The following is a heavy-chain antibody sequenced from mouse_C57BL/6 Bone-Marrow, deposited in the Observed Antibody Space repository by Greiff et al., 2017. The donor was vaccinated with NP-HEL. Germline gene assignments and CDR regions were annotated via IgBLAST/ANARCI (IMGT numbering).Heavy chain of an antibody. J-gene: IGHJ2*01. CDR2: IDPSDSYT. CDR3: ARRSCYFDY. Sequence: VQLQQSGAELVRPGTSVKLSCKASGYTFTSYWMHWVKQRPGQGLEWIGVIDPSDSYTNYNQKFKGKATLTVDTSSSTAYMQLSSLTSEDSAVYYCARRSCYFDYWGQGTTLTVSS. D-gene: IGHD3-3*01. CDR1: GYTFTSYW. V-gene: IGHV1-59*01.